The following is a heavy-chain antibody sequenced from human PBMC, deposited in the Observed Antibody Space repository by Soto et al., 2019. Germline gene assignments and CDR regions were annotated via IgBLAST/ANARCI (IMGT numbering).Heavy chain of an antibody. J-gene: IGHJ3*02. CDR2: ISDSGSTI. Sequence: GGSLRLSCAASGFTFSDYYMSWIRQAPGKGLEWVSYISDSGSTIYYADSVKGRFTISRDNAKNSLYLQMNSLRVEDTAVYYCARGEFKLKAFDIWGQGTMVTVSS. CDR1: GFTFSDYY. V-gene: IGHV3-11*01. CDR3: ARGEFKLKAFDI.